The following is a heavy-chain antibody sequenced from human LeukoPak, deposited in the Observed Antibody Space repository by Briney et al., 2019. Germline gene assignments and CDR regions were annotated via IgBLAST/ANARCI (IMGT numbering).Heavy chain of an antibody. CDR1: GFTFSSYS. V-gene: IGHV3-48*04. CDR2: ISSSSSTI. CDR3: ARVGGLCSSSWPLDY. J-gene: IGHJ4*02. D-gene: IGHD6-13*01. Sequence: PGGSLRLSCAASGFTFSSYSMSWVRQAPGKGLEWVSYISSSSSTIYYADSVKGRFTISRDNAKNSLDLQMNSLRAEDTAVYYCARVGGLCSSSWPLDYWGQGTLVTVSS.